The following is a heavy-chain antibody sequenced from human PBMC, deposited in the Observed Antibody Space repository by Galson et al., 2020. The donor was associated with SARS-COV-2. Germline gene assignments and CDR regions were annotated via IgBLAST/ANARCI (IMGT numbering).Heavy chain of an antibody. CDR1: NCSISSHVY. Sequence: ASETLSLTCTVSNCSISSHVYWGWVRQFPGRGLDWIGNIHFSGNTHYNPSLKRRVTISVDTSKNQFSLKLTSVTAADTAVYYCARYQLLFPFDYWGRGALVTVSS. V-gene: IGHV4-38-2*02. D-gene: IGHD1-7*01. CDR2: IHFSGNT. J-gene: IGHJ4*02. CDR3: ARYQLLFPFDY.